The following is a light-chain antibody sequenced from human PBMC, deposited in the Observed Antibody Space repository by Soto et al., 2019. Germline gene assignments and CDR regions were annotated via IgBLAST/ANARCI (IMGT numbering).Light chain of an antibody. CDR3: QQYGSSPGT. Sequence: EIVLTQSPGTLSSSPGERATLSCRASQTVTSNYLAWYQQKPGQAPRLLFFGASIRATGLPDRFSGGGSGTDFTVTISRLEPEDFAVYDCQQYGSSPGTFGQGAKVEV. V-gene: IGKV3-20*01. CDR1: QTVTSNY. J-gene: IGKJ1*01. CDR2: GAS.